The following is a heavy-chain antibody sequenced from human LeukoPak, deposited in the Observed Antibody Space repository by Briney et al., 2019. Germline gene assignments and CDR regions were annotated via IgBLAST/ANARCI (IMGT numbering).Heavy chain of an antibody. Sequence: GASVKVSCKVSGYRFTELSRHWVRQAPGKGLEWLGGFDLVHGDTNYAQKFQGRVTMTEDTSTDTSYMELSSLGSEDTAVYFCTAGRAYSLLDFWGQGTLVIVSS. CDR3: TAGRAYSLLDF. CDR1: GYRFTELS. V-gene: IGHV1-24*01. D-gene: IGHD5-18*01. J-gene: IGHJ4*02. CDR2: FDLVHGDT.